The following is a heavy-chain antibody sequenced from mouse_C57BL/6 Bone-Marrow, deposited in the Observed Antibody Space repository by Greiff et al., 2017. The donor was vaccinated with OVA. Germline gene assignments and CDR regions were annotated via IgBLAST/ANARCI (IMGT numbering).Heavy chain of an antibody. D-gene: IGHD1-1*01. CDR3: SREGITTVVHGYFDV. CDR1: GYTFTSYW. CDR2: IDPNSGGT. Sequence: QVQLQQPGAELVKPGASVKLSCKASGYTFTSYWMHWVKQRPGRGLEWIGRIDPNSGGTKYNEKFKSKATLTVDKPSSTAYMQLSSLTSEDSAVYYCSREGITTVVHGYFDVWGTGTTVTVSS. V-gene: IGHV1-72*01. J-gene: IGHJ1*03.